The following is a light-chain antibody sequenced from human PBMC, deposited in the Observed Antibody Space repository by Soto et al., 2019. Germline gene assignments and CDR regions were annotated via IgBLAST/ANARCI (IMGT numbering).Light chain of an antibody. Sequence: QSALTQPASVSGSTGKSITISCTGTSSDVGGYNYVYWYQQHPGKAPKLMIFDVSNRPSGVSNRFSGSKSGNTASLTISGLQAEDEADYYCCSYTTSSTVLFCGGTQLTVL. CDR2: DVS. J-gene: IGLJ2*01. CDR3: CSYTTSSTVL. CDR1: SSDVGGYNY. V-gene: IGLV2-14*03.